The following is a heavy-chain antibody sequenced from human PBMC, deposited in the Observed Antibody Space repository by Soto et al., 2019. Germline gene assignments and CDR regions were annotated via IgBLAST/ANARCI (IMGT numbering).Heavy chain of an antibody. V-gene: IGHV3-7*05. CDR1: GFNFSNYW. CDR2: INQHGTEK. CDR3: ATDILDY. Sequence: EVQLVESGGDLFPPGGSLRLSCVASGFNFSNYWMTWAGQAPGKGLEWVANINQHGTEKFYVDSVEGRFSISRDNAYHSVYLQMNSLRAEDTAIYYCATDILDYWGQGTSVTVSS. J-gene: IGHJ4*02.